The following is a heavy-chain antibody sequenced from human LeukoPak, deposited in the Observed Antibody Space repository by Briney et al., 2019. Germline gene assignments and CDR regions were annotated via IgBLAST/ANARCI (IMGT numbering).Heavy chain of an antibody. Sequence: PGGSLRLSCAASGFTVSSNYMSWVRQAPGKGLEWVSYISSGGRTIYYTDSVKGRFTISRDNANNSLYLQMNSLRAEDTAVYYCANLGSMVRGVDYYWGQGTLVTVSS. CDR3: ANLGSMVRGVDYY. CDR2: ISSGGRTI. D-gene: IGHD3-10*01. V-gene: IGHV3-11*04. J-gene: IGHJ4*02. CDR1: GFTVSSNY.